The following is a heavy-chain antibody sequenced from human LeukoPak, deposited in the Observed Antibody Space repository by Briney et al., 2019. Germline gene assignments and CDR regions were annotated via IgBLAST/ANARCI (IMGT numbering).Heavy chain of an antibody. CDR3: AKHTRLDYYDSSGRYDYFDY. V-gene: IGHV3-23*01. Sequence: GGSLRLSCAASGFTFSSYAMSWVRQAPGKGLEWVSAISGSGGSTYYADSVKGRFTISRDNSKNTLYLQMNSLRAEDTAVYYCAKHTRLDYYDSSGRYDYFDYRGQGTLVTVSS. J-gene: IGHJ4*02. D-gene: IGHD3-22*01. CDR2: ISGSGGST. CDR1: GFTFSSYA.